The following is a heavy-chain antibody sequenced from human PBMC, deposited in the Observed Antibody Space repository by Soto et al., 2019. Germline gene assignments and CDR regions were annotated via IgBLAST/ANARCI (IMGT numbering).Heavy chain of an antibody. J-gene: IGHJ4*02. CDR3: ARVGLRLGDYFDY. CDR1: GGSISSGAYY. V-gene: IGHV4-31*03. D-gene: IGHD3-16*01. CDR2: IYYSGNT. Sequence: QVQLQESGPGLVKPSQTLSLTCTVSGGSISSGAYYWSWIRQHPGQGLEWIGYIYYSGNTYYNPCLKSRVTISVDTSKNQFSLKLSSVTAADTAVYYCARVGLRLGDYFDYWGQGTLVSVSS.